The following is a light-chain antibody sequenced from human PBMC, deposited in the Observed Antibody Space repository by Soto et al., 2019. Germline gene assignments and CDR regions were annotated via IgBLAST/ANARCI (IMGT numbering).Light chain of an antibody. CDR3: QQSSRSPLT. CDR2: AAS. Sequence: DIQMTQSPSSLSASVGDRVTITCRASQSISSFLNWYQQKPGKAPKLLIYAASSLQSGVPSRFGGSGSGTEFTLTITSLQPEDFATYYCQQSSRSPLTFGGGTKVETK. CDR1: QSISSF. J-gene: IGKJ4*01. V-gene: IGKV1-39*01.